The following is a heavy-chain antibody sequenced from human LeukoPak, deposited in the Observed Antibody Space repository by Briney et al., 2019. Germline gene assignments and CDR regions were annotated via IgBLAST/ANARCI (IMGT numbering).Heavy chain of an antibody. CDR1: GFTFSSSW. V-gene: IGHV3-7*01. CDR2: IKEDGSGK. J-gene: IGHJ4*02. Sequence: GRSLRLSCVAAGFTFSSSWMSWVRQAPGKGLEWVANIKEDGSGKYYVDSVKGRFTISRDNAKNSLYLQMDSLRAEDTAVYYCARESGGGIDYWGQGTLVTVSS. D-gene: IGHD2-8*02. CDR3: ARESGGGIDY.